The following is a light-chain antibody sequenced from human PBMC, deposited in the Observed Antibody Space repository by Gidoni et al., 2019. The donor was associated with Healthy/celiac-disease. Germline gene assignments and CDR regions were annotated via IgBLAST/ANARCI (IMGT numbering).Light chain of an antibody. J-gene: IGLJ2*01. V-gene: IGLV1-47*01. CDR1: SSNIGSNY. Sequence: SLLTQPPSASWAPGPRVTISCSGSSSNIGSNYVYWYQQLPGTAPKLLIYRNNQRPSGVPDRFSGSKSGTSASLAISGLRSEDEADYYCAAWDDSLSGVVFGGGTKLTVL. CDR2: RNN. CDR3: AAWDDSLSGVV.